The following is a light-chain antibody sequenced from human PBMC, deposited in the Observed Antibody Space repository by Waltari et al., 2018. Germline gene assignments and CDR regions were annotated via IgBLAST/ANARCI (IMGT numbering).Light chain of an antibody. CDR3: ASWDDSPSGRWV. Sequence: QSILTQPPSASGTPGKRVTIPCSGTYSNVGNNVVNWYQQLPGTVPKLLSYRNARRPSGVPDRFSVSKSGTSASLAISGLRSEDDAHYFCASWDDSPSGRWVFGGGTKVTVL. CDR1: YSNVGNNV. V-gene: IGLV1-47*01. J-gene: IGLJ3*02. CDR2: RNA.